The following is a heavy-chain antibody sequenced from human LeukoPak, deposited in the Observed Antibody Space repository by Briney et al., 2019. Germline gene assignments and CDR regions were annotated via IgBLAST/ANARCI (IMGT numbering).Heavy chain of an antibody. CDR2: INYSGTA. J-gene: IGHJ5*02. CDR1: GGSIGTYY. CDR3: ARGTMMVGP. V-gene: IGHV4-59*01. D-gene: IGHD3-22*01. Sequence: PSETLSLTCTVSGGSIGTYYWSWIRQPPGKGLEWIAYINYSGTANYNPSLRSRVSISVDTSKNQFSLKLSSVTAADTAVYYCARGTMMVGPWGQGTQVTVSS.